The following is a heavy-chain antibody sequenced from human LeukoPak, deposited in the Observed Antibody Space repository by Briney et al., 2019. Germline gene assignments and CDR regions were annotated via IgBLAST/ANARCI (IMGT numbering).Heavy chain of an antibody. CDR2: IKSKTDGGTT. CDR1: GFTFSSYS. CDR3: TTAFGYCSSTSCSEWFDY. Sequence: SGGSLRLSCAASGFTFSSYSMNWVRQAPGKGLEWVGRIKSKTDGGTTDYAAPVKGRFTILRDDSKNTLYLQMNSLKTEDTAVYYCTTAFGYCSSTSCSEWFDYWGQGTLVTVSS. D-gene: IGHD2-2*03. J-gene: IGHJ4*02. V-gene: IGHV3-15*01.